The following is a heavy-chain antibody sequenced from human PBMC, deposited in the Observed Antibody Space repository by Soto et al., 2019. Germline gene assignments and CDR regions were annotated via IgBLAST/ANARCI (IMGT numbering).Heavy chain of an antibody. CDR2: ISWNSDSI. Sequence: EAQLVESGGGLVQPGRSLRLSCAGSGFIFDDFAIHWVRQAPGKGLEWVSGISWNSDSIGYADSVKGRFTISRDNTKNALYLQMNSRRVEDTALYYCTKVGGLYDFWSGPLHFDLWGQGTLVTVSS. CDR1: GFIFDDFA. CDR3: TKVGGLYDFWSGPLHFDL. V-gene: IGHV3-9*01. D-gene: IGHD3-3*01. J-gene: IGHJ4*02.